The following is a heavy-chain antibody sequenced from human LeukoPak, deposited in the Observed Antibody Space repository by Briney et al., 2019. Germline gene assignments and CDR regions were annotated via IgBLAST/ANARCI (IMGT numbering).Heavy chain of an antibody. V-gene: IGHV3-21*01. CDR2: ITSSGSYI. CDR3: ARELNEGVDY. Sequence: GGSLRLSCAASGFTFSSYSMNWVRQAPGKGPEWVSCITSSGSYIYYADSVKGRFIISRDNAKNSLYLQMNSLRAEDTAVYYCARELNEGVDYWGQGTLVTVSS. CDR1: GFTFSSYS. J-gene: IGHJ4*02.